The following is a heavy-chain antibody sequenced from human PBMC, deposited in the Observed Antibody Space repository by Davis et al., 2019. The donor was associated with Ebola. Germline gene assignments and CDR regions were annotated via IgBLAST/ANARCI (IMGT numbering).Heavy chain of an antibody. CDR1: GFTIDNFW. V-gene: IGHV3-7*01. CDR2: IKHGGSQN. D-gene: IGHD1-26*01. CDR3: MRWSLYSGHDCNL. J-gene: IGHJ5*02. Sequence: GESLKISCAASGFTIDNFWMGWVRQAPGKGLEWVAIIKHGGSQNNYVDSVRGRFTISRDNAKNSLYLQMNSLRAEDTAVYYCMRWSLYSGHDCNLWGQGTLVTVS.